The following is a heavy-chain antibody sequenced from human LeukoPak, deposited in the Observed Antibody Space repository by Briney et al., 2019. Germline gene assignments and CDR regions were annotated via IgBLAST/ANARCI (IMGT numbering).Heavy chain of an antibody. V-gene: IGHV4-38-2*02. J-gene: IGHJ4*02. CDR3: ARDLRGWFPGY. D-gene: IGHD6-19*01. CDR2: IYHSGST. CDR1: GYSISSGYY. Sequence: SETLSRTCTVSGYSISSGYYWGWIRQPPGKGLEWIGSIYHSGSTYYNPSLKSRVTISVDTSKNQFSLKLSSVTAADTAVYYCARDLRGWFPGYWGQGTLVTVSS.